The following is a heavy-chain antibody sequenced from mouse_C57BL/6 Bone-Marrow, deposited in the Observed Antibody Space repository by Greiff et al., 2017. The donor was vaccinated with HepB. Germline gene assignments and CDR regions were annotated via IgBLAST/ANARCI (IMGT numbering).Heavy chain of an antibody. J-gene: IGHJ2*01. CDR2: IDPENGAT. CDR3: TTAYLSFDY. D-gene: IGHD5-1*01. V-gene: IGHV14-4*01. Sequence: VQLMESGAELVRPGASVSLSCTASGFNINDDYMHWVKQTPEQGLEWIGWIDPENGATEYASKFPGKATITADTSSISAYLQLSSLTSEETAVYYCTTAYLSFDYWGQGTTLTVSS. CDR1: GFNINDDY.